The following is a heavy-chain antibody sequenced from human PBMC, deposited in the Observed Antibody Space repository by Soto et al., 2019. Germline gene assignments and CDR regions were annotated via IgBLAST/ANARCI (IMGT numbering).Heavy chain of an antibody. CDR2: IYYSGST. D-gene: IGHD6-13*01. J-gene: IGHJ4*02. V-gene: IGHV4-31*03. Sequence: PSETLSLTCTVSGGSISSGGYYWSWIRQHPGKGLEWIGYIYYSGSTYYNPSLKSRVTISVDTSKNQFSLKLSSVTAADTAVYYCARKNSSSWYYFDYWGQGTLVTVSS. CDR1: GGSISSGGYY. CDR3: ARKNSSSWYYFDY.